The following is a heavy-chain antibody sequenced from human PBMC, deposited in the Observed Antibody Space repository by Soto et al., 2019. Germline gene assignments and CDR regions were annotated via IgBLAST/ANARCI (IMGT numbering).Heavy chain of an antibody. V-gene: IGHV4-34*01. Sequence: QVQLQQWGAGLLKPSETLSLTCAVYGGSFSGYYWSWIRQPPGKGLEWIGEINHSGSTNYNPSLKSRVTISVDTSKNQCSLKLSSVTAADTAVYYCARIGVERPIDYWGQGTLVTVSS. D-gene: IGHD3-10*01. J-gene: IGHJ4*02. CDR3: ARIGVERPIDY. CDR1: GGSFSGYY. CDR2: INHSGST.